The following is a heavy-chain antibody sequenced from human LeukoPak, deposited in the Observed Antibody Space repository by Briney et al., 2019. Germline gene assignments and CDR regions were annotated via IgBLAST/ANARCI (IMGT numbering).Heavy chain of an antibody. V-gene: IGHV4-30-2*02. CDR3: ARFPPGRAFDI. CDR2: IYHSGST. J-gene: IGHJ3*02. CDR1: GGSISSGGYS. D-gene: IGHD2-15*01. Sequence: SETLSLTCAVSGGSISSGGYSWSWIRQPPGKGLEWIGYIYHSGSTYYNPSLKSRVTISVDTSKNHFTLKLSSVTAADTAVYYCARFPPGRAFDIWGQGTMVTVSS.